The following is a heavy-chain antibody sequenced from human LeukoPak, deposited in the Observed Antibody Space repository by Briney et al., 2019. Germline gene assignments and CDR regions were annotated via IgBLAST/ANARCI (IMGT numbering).Heavy chain of an antibody. CDR1: GVSIRSYY. J-gene: IGHJ4*02. Sequence: PSETLSLTCTVSGVSIRSYYWSWLRQPAGGGLEWIGRIYISGNTNYNPSLKSRVTMSLDTSKNQFSLNLNSVTAADTAVYYCARTMSFSTQYYFDYWGQGTLVTVSS. V-gene: IGHV4-4*07. CDR2: IYISGNT. D-gene: IGHD3-22*01. CDR3: ARTMSFSTQYYFDY.